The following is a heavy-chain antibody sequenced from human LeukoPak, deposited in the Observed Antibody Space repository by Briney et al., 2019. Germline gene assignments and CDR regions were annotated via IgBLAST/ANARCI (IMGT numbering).Heavy chain of an antibody. J-gene: IGHJ4*02. CDR1: GFTFSSYW. Sequence: GGSLRLSCAASGFTFSSYWMHWVRQAPGKGLVWVSRINTDGRITSYADSVKGRFTISRDNARNTLYLQMNSLRAEDTAVYYCAKDLTVEKDFWGQGTLVTVSS. CDR2: INTDGRIT. V-gene: IGHV3-74*01. D-gene: IGHD4/OR15-4a*01. CDR3: AKDLTVEKDF.